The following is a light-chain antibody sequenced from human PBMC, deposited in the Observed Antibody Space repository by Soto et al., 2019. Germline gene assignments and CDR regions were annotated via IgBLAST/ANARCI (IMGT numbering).Light chain of an antibody. CDR2: ATS. CDR3: QQYDNKPPIP. V-gene: IGKV3-15*01. Sequence: EIVMTQSPATLSVSPGERATLSCRASQSVSTNLAWYQQKPGQAPRLLIYATSTRATGIPDRFTGSGSGTEFTLTISSLQSEDFAVYHCQQYDNKPPIPFGPGTRLEIK. J-gene: IGKJ5*01. CDR1: QSVSTN.